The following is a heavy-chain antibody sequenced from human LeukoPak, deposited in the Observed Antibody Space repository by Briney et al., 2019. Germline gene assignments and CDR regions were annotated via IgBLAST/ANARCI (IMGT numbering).Heavy chain of an antibody. CDR3: ARDGRIAVAGNGGDY. J-gene: IGHJ4*02. CDR1: GFTFSTYS. CDR2: ISSTSSYI. D-gene: IGHD6-19*01. Sequence: GGSLRLSCAASGFTFSTYSMNWVRQAPGMGLEWVSSISSTSSYIYYADSVKGRFTISRDNAKNSLYLQMNRLTAEDTAVYYCARDGRIAVAGNGGDYWGQGTLVTVSS. V-gene: IGHV3-21*01.